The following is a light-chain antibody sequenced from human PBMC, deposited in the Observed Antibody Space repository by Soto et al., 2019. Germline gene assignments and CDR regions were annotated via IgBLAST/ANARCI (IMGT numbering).Light chain of an antibody. Sequence: QSVLTQPPSVSGAPGQRVTMSCTGSSSNIGAGYDVHWYQQLPGTAPKLLIYVNSNRPSGVPDRFSGSKSGTSASLAITGLQAEDEADYYCQSYDSSLSAVVFGGGTKLTVL. V-gene: IGLV1-40*01. CDR1: SSNIGAGYD. CDR3: QSYDSSLSAVV. J-gene: IGLJ2*01. CDR2: VNS.